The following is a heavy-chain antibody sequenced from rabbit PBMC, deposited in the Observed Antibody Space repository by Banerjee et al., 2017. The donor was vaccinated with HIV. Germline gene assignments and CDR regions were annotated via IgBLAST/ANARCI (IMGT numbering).Heavy chain of an antibody. Sequence: QSVEESGGRLVQPGGSLTLSCKASGFDFNSYYISWVRQAPGKGLEWIGCIGTGSGSTYYASWAKGRFTISKTSSTTVTLQMTSLTAADTATYFCAREYASGSGYPYYYGMDLWGPGTLVTVS. CDR1: GFDFNSYY. CDR3: AREYASGSGYPYYYGMDL. V-gene: IGHV1S40*01. J-gene: IGHJ6*01. CDR2: IGTGSGST. D-gene: IGHD1-1*01.